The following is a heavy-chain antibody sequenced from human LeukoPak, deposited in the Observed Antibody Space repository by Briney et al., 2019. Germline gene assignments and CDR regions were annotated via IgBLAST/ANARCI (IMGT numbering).Heavy chain of an antibody. CDR3: ARGRSTGRQFYFDY. CDR1: GFTFSSSG. CDR2: ITGSGGST. Sequence: GGSLRLSCAASGFTFSSSGMGWVRQAPGKGLECVSPITGSGGSTSYTDSVKGRFTISRDNSKNTLYLQMNSLRAEDTAVYYCARGRSTGRQFYFDYWGQGTLVTVAS. D-gene: IGHD1-1*01. J-gene: IGHJ4*02. V-gene: IGHV3-23*01.